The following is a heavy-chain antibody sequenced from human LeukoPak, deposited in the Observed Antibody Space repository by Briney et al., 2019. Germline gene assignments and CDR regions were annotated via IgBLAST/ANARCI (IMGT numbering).Heavy chain of an antibody. CDR1: GGSISSYY. J-gene: IGHJ4*02. D-gene: IGHD3-9*01. Sequence: PSETLSLTCAVSGGSISSYYWSWIRQPPGKGLEWIGYIYYSGSTNYNPSLKSRVTISVDTSKNRFSLKLSSVTAADTAVYYCARLDILTGYYFDYWGQGTLVTVSP. CDR3: ARLDILTGYYFDY. V-gene: IGHV4-59*08. CDR2: IYYSGST.